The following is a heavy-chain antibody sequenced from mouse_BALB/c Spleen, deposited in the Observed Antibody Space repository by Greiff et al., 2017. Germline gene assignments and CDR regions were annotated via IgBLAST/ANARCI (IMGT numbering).Heavy chain of an antibody. V-gene: IGHV5-17*02. Sequence: EVQVVESGGGLVQPGGSRKLSCAASGFTFSSFGMHWVRQAPEKGLEWVAYISSGSSTIYYADTVKGRFTISRDNPKNTLFLQMTSLRSEDTAMYYCARGDYNWYFDVWGAGTTVTVSS. CDR1: GFTFSSFG. D-gene: IGHD2-13*01. CDR3: ARGDYNWYFDV. CDR2: ISSGSSTI. J-gene: IGHJ1*01.